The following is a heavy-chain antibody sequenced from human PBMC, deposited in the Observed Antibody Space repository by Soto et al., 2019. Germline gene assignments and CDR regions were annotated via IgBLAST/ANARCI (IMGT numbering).Heavy chain of an antibody. CDR3: AKVMSSVFWSGYYTVRGNYYGMDV. CDR1: GFTFSSYA. D-gene: IGHD3-3*01. Sequence: GGSLRLSCAASGFTFSSYAMSWVRQAPGKGLEWVSAISGSGGSTYYADSVKGRFTISRDNSKNTLYLQMNSLRAEDTAVYYCAKVMSSVFWSGYYTVRGNYYGMDVWGQGTTVTVSS. V-gene: IGHV3-23*01. CDR2: ISGSGGST. J-gene: IGHJ6*02.